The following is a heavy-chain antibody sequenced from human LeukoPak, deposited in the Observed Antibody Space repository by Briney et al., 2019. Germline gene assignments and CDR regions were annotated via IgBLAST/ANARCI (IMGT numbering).Heavy chain of an antibody. CDR1: GFTFSSYS. V-gene: IGHV3-21*01. J-gene: IGHJ6*02. CDR2: ISSSSSYI. Sequence: GGSLRLSCAASGFTFSSYSMNWVRQAPGKGLEWVSSISSSSSYIYYADSVKGRFTISRDNAKDSLYLQMNSLRAEDTAVYYCARAPGYYGMDVWGQGTTVTVSS. CDR3: ARAPGYYGMDV.